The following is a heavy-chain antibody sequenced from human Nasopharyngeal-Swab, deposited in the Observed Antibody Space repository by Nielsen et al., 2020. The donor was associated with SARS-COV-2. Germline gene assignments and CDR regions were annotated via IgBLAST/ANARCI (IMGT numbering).Heavy chain of an antibody. CDR1: GFTFSSYA. D-gene: IGHD3-22*01. V-gene: IGHV3-30*04. CDR3: ARVQGIVVVQPFDY. Sequence: GESLKISCAASGFTFSSYAMHWVRQAPGKGLEWVAVISYDGSNKYYADSVKGRFTISRDNSKNTLYLQMNSLRAEDTAVYYCARVQGIVVVQPFDYWGPCTLFPVSS. CDR2: ISYDGSNK. J-gene: IGHJ4*02.